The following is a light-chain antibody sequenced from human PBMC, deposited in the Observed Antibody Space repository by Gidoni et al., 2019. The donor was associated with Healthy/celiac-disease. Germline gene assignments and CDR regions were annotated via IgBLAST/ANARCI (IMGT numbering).Light chain of an antibody. V-gene: IGLV2-18*01. J-gene: IGLJ2*01. CDR3: SLYTSSSTFEV. CDR1: SSDVGSYNR. Sequence: QSALTQPPSVSGSPGQSVTIPCTGTSSDVGSYNRVSWYQQPPGTAPKLMIYEVSNRPSGVPDRFSGSKSGNTASLTISGLQAEDEADYYCSLYTSSSTFEVFGGGTKLTVL. CDR2: EVS.